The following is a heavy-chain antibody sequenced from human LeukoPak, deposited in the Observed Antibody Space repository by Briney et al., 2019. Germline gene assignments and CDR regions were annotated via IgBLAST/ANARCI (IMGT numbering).Heavy chain of an antibody. J-gene: IGHJ4*02. V-gene: IGHV3-21*01. CDR2: ISSSSSYI. CDR3: ASDSSGWYNGFDY. CDR1: GFTFSSYS. D-gene: IGHD6-19*01. Sequence: GGSLRLSCAASGFTFSSYSMNWVRQAPGKGLEWVSSISSSSSYIYYADSVKGRFTISRDNAKNSLYLQMNSLRAEDTAVYYCASDSSGWYNGFDYWSQGTLVTVSS.